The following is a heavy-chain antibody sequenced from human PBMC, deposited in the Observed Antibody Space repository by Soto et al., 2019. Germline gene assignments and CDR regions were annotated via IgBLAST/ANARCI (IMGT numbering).Heavy chain of an antibody. CDR2: ISGDGGST. CDR1: GFTFDDYA. Sequence: GGSLRLSCAASGFTFDDYAMHWVRQAPGKGLEWVSLISGDGGSTYYADSVKGRFTISRDNSKNSLYLQMNSLRTEDTAWYYCAKGPRDHAFDIWGQGTMVTVSS. CDR3: AKGPRDHAFDI. V-gene: IGHV3-43*02. J-gene: IGHJ3*02.